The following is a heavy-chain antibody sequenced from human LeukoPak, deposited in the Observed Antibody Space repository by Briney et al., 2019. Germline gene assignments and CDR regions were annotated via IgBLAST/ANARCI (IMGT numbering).Heavy chain of an antibody. CDR3: ARDYGGHGEYFDY. CDR2: IIPIFGTA. D-gene: IGHD4-23*01. V-gene: IGHV1-69*01. Sequence: VKVSCKASGGTFSSYAISWVRQAPGQGLEWMGGIIPIFGTANYAQKFQGRVTITADESTSTAYMELSSVRSEDTAVYYCARDYGGHGEYFDYWGQGTLVTVSS. J-gene: IGHJ4*02. CDR1: GGTFSSYA.